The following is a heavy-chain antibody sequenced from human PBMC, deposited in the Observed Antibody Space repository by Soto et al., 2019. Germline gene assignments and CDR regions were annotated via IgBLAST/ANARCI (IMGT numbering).Heavy chain of an antibody. Sequence: QVQLVQSGAEVKKPGASVKVSCKASGYTFTSYDINWVRQATGQGLEWMGWMNPNRGNTGYAQKFQGRVTMTRNTPISTAYIDLSSLRSEDTAVYYCARERSAAGTGWFDPWGQGTLVTVSS. CDR3: ARERSAAGTGWFDP. CDR2: MNPNRGNT. D-gene: IGHD6-13*01. CDR1: GYTFTSYD. V-gene: IGHV1-8*01. J-gene: IGHJ5*02.